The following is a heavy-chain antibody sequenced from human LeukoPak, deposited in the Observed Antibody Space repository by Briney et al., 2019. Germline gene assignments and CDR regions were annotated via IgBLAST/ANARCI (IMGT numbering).Heavy chain of an antibody. D-gene: IGHD4-17*01. CDR1: GDSITSSSYY. CDR2: FYYSGST. CDR3: ARRNYGGAIDY. J-gene: IGHJ4*02. V-gene: IGHV4-39*01. Sequence: PSETLSLTCTVSGDSITSSSYYWAWIRQPPGKGLEWIGSFYYSGSTYYSPSLKSRVTISVDTSKNQFSLKLSSVIAADTAVYYCARRNYGGAIDYWGQGSLVTVSS.